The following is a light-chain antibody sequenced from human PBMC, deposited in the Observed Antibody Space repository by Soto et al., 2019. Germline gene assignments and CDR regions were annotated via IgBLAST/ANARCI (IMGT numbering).Light chain of an antibody. CDR1: SSDVGGYNY. J-gene: IGLJ2*01. Sequence: QSVLTQPPSASGSPGQSVTISCTGTSSDVGGYNYVSWYQQHPGKAPKLMIYEVSKRPSGVPDRFSGSKSGNTASLTVSGIQAEDEADSYCSSYAGSNNVVFGGGTKLTVL. CDR3: SSYAGSNNVV. V-gene: IGLV2-8*01. CDR2: EVS.